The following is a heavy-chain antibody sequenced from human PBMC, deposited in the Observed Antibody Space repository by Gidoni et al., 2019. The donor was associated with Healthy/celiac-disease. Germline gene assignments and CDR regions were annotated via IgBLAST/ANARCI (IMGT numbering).Heavy chain of an antibody. Sequence: QLQLQESGPGLVKPSETLSLTCTVSGGSISSSSYYWGWIRQPPGKGLEWIGSVYYSGTTYYNPSLKSRVTISVDTSKNQFSLKLSSVTAADTAVYYCARLLLGTTVTNWGQGTLVTVSS. CDR2: VYYSGTT. V-gene: IGHV4-39*01. CDR1: GGSISSSSYY. J-gene: IGHJ4*02. CDR3: ARLLLGTTVTN. D-gene: IGHD4-17*01.